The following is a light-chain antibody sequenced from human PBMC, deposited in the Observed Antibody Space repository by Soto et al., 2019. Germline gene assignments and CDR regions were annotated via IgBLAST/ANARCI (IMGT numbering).Light chain of an antibody. CDR1: QSVSSSY. CDR2: GAS. CDR3: QQYGSSPST. Sequence: EIVLTQSPGTLSLSPGERATLSCRASQSVSSSYLAWYQQKPGQAPRLLIYGASSRATGIPDRFSGSGSGPDFTVTISRREAEDFAGYYCQQYGSSPSTCGQGTLLES. V-gene: IGKV3-20*01. J-gene: IGKJ5*01.